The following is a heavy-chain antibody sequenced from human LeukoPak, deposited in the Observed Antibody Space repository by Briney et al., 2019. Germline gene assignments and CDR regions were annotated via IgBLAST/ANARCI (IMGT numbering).Heavy chain of an antibody. CDR3: ARALYGGNSGIDY. D-gene: IGHD4-23*01. Sequence: PSETLSLTCTVSGASISSGGYYWSWLRQPPGKGLEWIGYIYYSGSTNYNPSLKSRVTISVDTSKNQFSLKLSSVTAADTAVYYCARALYGGNSGIDYWGQGTLVTVSS. CDR1: GASISSGGYY. V-gene: IGHV4-61*08. CDR2: IYYSGST. J-gene: IGHJ4*02.